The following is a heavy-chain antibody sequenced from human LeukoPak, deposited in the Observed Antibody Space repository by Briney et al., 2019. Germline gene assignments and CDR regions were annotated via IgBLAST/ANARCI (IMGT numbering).Heavy chain of an antibody. CDR2: IYYSGST. CDR3: ARDEGFMRAAFDI. V-gene: IGHV4-39*07. Sequence: SETLSLTCTVSGGSIGSSSYYWGWIRQPPGKGLEWIGSIYYSGSTYYNPSLKSRVTISVDTSKNQFSLKLSSVTAADTAVYYCARDEGFMRAAFDIWGQGTMVTVSS. D-gene: IGHD3-16*01. J-gene: IGHJ3*02. CDR1: GGSIGSSSYY.